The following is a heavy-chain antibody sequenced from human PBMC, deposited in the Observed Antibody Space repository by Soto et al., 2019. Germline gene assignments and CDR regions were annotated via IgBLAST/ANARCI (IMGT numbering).Heavy chain of an antibody. J-gene: IGHJ6*03. D-gene: IGHD1-26*01. V-gene: IGHV1-8*02. CDR1: GYTFTSYG. Sequence: ASVKVSCKASGYTFTSYGISWVRQATGQGLEWMGWMNPNSGNTGYAQKFQGRVTMTRNTSISTAYMELSSLRSEDTAVYYCARMGSFYYYMDVWGKGTTVTVSS. CDR3: ARMGSFYYYMDV. CDR2: MNPNSGNT.